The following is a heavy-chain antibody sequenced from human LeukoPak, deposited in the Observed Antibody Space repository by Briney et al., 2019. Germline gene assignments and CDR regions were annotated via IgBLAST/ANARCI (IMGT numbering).Heavy chain of an antibody. CDR2: IAFDGSRK. Sequence: PGRSLRLSCAASGFTFSGYGMHWVRQAPGKGLEWVTGIAFDGSRKHYADSVKGRFTISRDNARNTMDLQMNSLRAEDTAVYYCAKRIAVAGPYFDYWGQGALVTVSS. J-gene: IGHJ4*02. CDR1: GFTFSGYG. CDR3: AKRIAVAGPYFDY. D-gene: IGHD6-19*01. V-gene: IGHV3-30*18.